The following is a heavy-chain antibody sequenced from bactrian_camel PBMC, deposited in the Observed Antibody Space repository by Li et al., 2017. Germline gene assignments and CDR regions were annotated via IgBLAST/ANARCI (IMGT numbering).Heavy chain of an antibody. CDR2: VDSDGFT. CDR1: GDAKEAYSGYTKQGYC. CDR3: AVDHYCGVLWRGTASA. Sequence: HVQLVESGGGALQAGGSLRLSCAASGDAKEAYSGYTKQGYCMAWFRQAPGKEREAVATVDSDGFTSYSDSVKGRFVASRDNAKITLYLQMDSLQPEDGGMYYCAVDHYCGVLWRGTASAWGQGTQVTVS. V-gene: IGHV3S53*01. J-gene: IGHJ6*01. D-gene: IGHD4*01.